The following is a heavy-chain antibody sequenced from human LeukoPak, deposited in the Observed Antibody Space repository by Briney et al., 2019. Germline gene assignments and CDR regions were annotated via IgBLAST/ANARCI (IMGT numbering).Heavy chain of an antibody. CDR3: ARAPRYCSGGSCRS. CDR1: GLTFSRYS. J-gene: IGHJ4*02. D-gene: IGHD2-15*01. CDR2: ISTNSKTI. V-gene: IGHV3-48*01. Sequence: GGSLRLSCVASGLTFSRYSMNWVRQAPGKGLEWLSYISTNSKTIYYGASVKGRFAISRDNANNVLYLQMKSLRAEDTAVYYCARAPRYCSGGSCRSWGQGTLVTVSS.